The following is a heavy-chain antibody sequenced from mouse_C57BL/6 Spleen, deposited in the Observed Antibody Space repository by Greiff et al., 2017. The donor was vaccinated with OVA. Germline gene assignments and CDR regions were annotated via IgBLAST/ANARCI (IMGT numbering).Heavy chain of an antibody. D-gene: IGHD3-2*02. CDR3: ARALDSSGFDY. V-gene: IGHV2-2*01. J-gene: IGHJ2*01. CDR2: IWSGGST. Sequence: QVQLQQSGPGLVQPSQSLSITCTVSGFSLTSYGVHWVRQSPGKGLEWLGVIWSGGSTDYNAAFISRLSISKDNSKSQVFFKMNSLQADDTAIYYCARALDSSGFDYWGQGTTLTVSS. CDR1: GFSLTSYG.